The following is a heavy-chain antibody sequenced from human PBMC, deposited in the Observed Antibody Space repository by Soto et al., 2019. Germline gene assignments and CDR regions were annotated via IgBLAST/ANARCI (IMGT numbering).Heavy chain of an antibody. V-gene: IGHV1-2*04. CDR2: INPNSGGT. Sequence: ASVKLSCKACGYSFTGYYMHWVRQAPKQGLEWMGWINPNSGGTNYAQKFQGWVTMTRDTSISTAYMELSRLRSDDTAVYYCARDRSYYDSSGYYIYYGMDVWGQGTTVTVSS. CDR3: ARDRSYYDSSGYYIYYGMDV. D-gene: IGHD3-22*01. CDR1: GYSFTGYY. J-gene: IGHJ6*02.